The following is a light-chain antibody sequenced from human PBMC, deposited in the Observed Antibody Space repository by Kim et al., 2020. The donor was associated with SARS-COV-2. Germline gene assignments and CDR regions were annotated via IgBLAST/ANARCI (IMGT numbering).Light chain of an antibody. CDR2: DVS. J-gene: IGKJ4*01. Sequence: SPGGRVTLSCRASASVNNYLAWYQQRPGQAPRLLIYDVSVRATGIPARFSGSGSGTDFTLTIDTLEPEDFAVYYCQQRSNWPPITFGGGTKVDIK. V-gene: IGKV3-11*01. CDR1: ASVNNY. CDR3: QQRSNWPPIT.